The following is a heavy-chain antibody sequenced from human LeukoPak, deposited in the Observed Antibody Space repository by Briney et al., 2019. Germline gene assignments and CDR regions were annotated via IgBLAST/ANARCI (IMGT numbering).Heavy chain of an antibody. Sequence: GGSLRLSRVASGFTFGKYWMSWVRQAPGKGLECVSALSGNGNTIYYADSVKGRFTISRDNSKNTLSLQMNSLRAEDTAVYYCAKALYGGHDYWGQGTLVTVSS. D-gene: IGHD4-23*01. CDR2: LSGNGNTI. J-gene: IGHJ4*02. CDR3: AKALYGGHDY. CDR1: GFTFGKYW. V-gene: IGHV3-23*01.